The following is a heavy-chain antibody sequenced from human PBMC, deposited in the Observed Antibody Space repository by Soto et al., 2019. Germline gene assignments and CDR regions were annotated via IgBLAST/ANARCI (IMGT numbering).Heavy chain of an antibody. CDR3: AGARRGLYCSGGSCYGLDY. D-gene: IGHD2-15*01. V-gene: IGHV4-4*02. CDR1: SGSISSSNW. CDR2: IYHSGST. J-gene: IGHJ4*02. Sequence: SETLSLTCAVSSGSISSSNWWSWVRQPPGKGLEWIGEIYHSGSTNYNPSLKSRVTISVDKSKNQFSLKLSSVTAADTAVYYCAGARRGLYCSGGSCYGLDYWGQGTLVTVSS.